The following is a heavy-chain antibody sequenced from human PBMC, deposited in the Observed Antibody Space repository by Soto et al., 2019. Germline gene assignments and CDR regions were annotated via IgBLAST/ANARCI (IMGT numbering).Heavy chain of an antibody. CDR2: IIPIFGTA. CDR3: ARYFMEGGVCENLFDP. D-gene: IGHD2-21*02. V-gene: IGHV1-69*06. J-gene: IGHJ5*02. CDR1: GGTFSSYA. Sequence: SVKVSGKAFGGTFSSYAISWVRQAPGQGLEWMGGIIPIFGTANYAQKFQGRVTITADKSTSTAYMELSSLRSEDTAVYYCARYFMEGGVCENLFDPWGRGTLVTVSS.